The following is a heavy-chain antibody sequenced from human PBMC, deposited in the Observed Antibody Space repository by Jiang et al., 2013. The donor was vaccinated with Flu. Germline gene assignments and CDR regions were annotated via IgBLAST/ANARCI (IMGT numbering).Heavy chain of an antibody. J-gene: IGHJ4*02. Sequence: PGLVKPSETLSLTCAVSGYSISSGYYWGWIRQPPGKGLEWIGSIYYSGSTYYNPSLKSRVTISVDTSKNQFSLKLSSVTAADTAVYYCARPDGTGANFDYWGQGTLVTVSS. CDR3: ARPDGTGANFDY. D-gene: IGHD2-8*02. CDR1: GYSISSGYY. V-gene: IGHV4-38-2*01. CDR2: IYYSGST.